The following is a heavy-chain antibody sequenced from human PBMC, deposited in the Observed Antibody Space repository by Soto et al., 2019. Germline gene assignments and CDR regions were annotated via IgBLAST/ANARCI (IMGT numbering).Heavy chain of an antibody. D-gene: IGHD4-17*01. Sequence: SETLSLTCTVSGGSISSGGYYWSWIRQHPGKGLEWIGYIYYSGSTYYNPSLKSRVTISIDTPKNQFSLKLSSVTAADTAVYYCARSNGDYGDDWSQGTLVTVSS. CDR1: GGSISSGGYY. V-gene: IGHV4-31*03. CDR3: ARSNGDYGDD. J-gene: IGHJ4*02. CDR2: IYYSGST.